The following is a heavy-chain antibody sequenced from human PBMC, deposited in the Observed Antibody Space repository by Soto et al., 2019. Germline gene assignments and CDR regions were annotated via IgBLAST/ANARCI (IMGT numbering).Heavy chain of an antibody. CDR1: GGSISSYY. CDR3: ASFMTTELVLAFDI. CDR2: VYYSVST. J-gene: IGHJ3*02. D-gene: IGHD4-17*01. V-gene: IGHV4-59*01. Sequence: SETLSLTCPFSGGSISSYYWSWILQRPGKGLECIGYVYYSVSTNYNPSLKSRVTISVDTSKNQFSLKLSSVTAADTAVYYCASFMTTELVLAFDIWGQGTMVTVSS.